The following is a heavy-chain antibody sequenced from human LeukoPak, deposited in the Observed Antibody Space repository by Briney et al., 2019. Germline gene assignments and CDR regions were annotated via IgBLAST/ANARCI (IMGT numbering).Heavy chain of an antibody. CDR2: IYYSGST. CDR3: ARVYDFWSGYPPGNYYMDV. V-gene: IGHV4-59*01. J-gene: IGHJ6*03. D-gene: IGHD3-3*01. CDR1: GGSISSYY. Sequence: SETLSLTCTVSGGSISSYYWSWILQPPGKVLEWIGCIYYSGSTDYNPSLKSRVTISVDTSKNQFSLKLSSVTAADTAVYYCARVYDFWSGYPPGNYYMDVWGKGTTVTVSS.